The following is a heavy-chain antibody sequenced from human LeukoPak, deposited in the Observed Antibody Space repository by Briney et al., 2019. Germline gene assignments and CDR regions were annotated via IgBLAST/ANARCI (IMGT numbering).Heavy chain of an antibody. D-gene: IGHD6-13*01. V-gene: IGHV1-2*02. Sequence: ASVKVSCKASGCTFTGYYMHWVRQAPGQGLEWMGWINPNSGGTNYAQKFQGRVTMTRDTSISTAYMELSRLRSDDTAVYYCARKIAAAGTRTLSWFDPWGQGTLVTVSS. CDR1: GCTFTGYY. CDR3: ARKIAAAGTRTLSWFDP. J-gene: IGHJ5*02. CDR2: INPNSGGT.